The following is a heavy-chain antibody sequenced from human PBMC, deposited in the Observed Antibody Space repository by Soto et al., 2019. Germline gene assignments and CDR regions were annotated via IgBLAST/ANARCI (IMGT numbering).Heavy chain of an antibody. V-gene: IGHV4-61*01. CDR1: GGSVSSGSYY. D-gene: IGHD6-19*01. J-gene: IGHJ4*02. CDR3: AVLGGWYPTYYFDY. CDR2: IYYTGST. Sequence: QVQLQESGPGLVKPSETLPLTCTVSGGSVSSGSYYCNWIRQPLGKGLEWIVDIYYTGSTNYNPSPKSRVTISVDTSKNQFSLKLSSVTAADTAVYYCAVLGGWYPTYYFDYWGKGTLVTVSS.